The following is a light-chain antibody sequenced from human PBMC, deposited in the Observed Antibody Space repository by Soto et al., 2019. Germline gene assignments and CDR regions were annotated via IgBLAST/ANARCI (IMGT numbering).Light chain of an antibody. CDR1: QNVYSSY. V-gene: IGKV3-20*01. CDR3: QQYGGSPPYT. J-gene: IGKJ2*01. CDR2: GAS. Sequence: ETVLTQSPDTLSLSPGERATLSCRASQNVYSSYIAWYQQKPGQAPRLLMYGASSRATGIPDRFSGSGSGTDFTLTISRVEPEDFAVYYCQQYGGSPPYTFGQGTKLEIK.